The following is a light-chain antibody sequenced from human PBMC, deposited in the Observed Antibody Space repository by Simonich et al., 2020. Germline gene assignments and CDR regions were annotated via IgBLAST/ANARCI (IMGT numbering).Light chain of an antibody. CDR3: ETWDSNTRV. Sequence: QPVLTQSSSASASLGSSVKLTCTLSSGHSSYIIAWHQQQPGKAPRYLMKLEGRGSYNQGSGVPDRFSGSSSGADRYLTISNLQSEDEADYYCETWDSNTRVFGGGTKLTVL. CDR2: LEGRGSY. V-gene: IGLV4-60*03. J-gene: IGLJ3*02. CDR1: SGHSSYI.